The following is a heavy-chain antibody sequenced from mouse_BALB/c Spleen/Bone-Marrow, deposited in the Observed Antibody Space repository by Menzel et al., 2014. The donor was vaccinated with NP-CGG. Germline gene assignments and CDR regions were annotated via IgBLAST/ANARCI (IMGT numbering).Heavy chain of an antibody. D-gene: IGHD1-1*01. J-gene: IGHJ2*01. CDR1: GFNIEDTY. CDR2: IDPANVNT. Sequence: EVQLQQSGAELVKPGASVKLSCTASGFNIEDTYMHWVKQRPEQGLEWIGRIDPANVNTKYDPKFQGEATITADTSSNTAYLQLSSLTSEDTAVYYCASYVYGYYFDYWGQGTTLTVSS. V-gene: IGHV14-3*02. CDR3: ASYVYGYYFDY.